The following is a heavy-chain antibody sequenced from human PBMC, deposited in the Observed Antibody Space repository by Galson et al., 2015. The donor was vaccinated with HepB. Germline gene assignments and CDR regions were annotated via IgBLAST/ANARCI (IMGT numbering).Heavy chain of an antibody. CDR2: VSGSGGST. J-gene: IGHJ4*02. D-gene: IGHD3-22*01. CDR1: GFTFSSYG. Sequence: SLRLSCAASGFTFSSYGMSWVRQAPGKGLEWVPTVSGSGGSTYYADSVKGRFTISRDNSKNTLFLQMKSLTAEDTAVYYCARNYYDNNGYPKHDLWGQGSLVTVSS. V-gene: IGHV3-23*01. CDR3: ARNYYDNNGYPKHDL.